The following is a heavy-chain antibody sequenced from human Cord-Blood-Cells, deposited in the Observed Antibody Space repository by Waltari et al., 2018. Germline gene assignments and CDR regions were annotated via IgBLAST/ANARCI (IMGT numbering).Heavy chain of an antibody. CDR1: GYNFTGYY. CDR3: ARDRYSSWYYFDY. V-gene: IGHV1-2*02. D-gene: IGHD6-13*01. CDR2: INPNSGGT. J-gene: IGHJ4*02. Sequence: ASGYNFTGYYMHWVRQAPGQGLEWMGWINPNSGGTNYAQKFQGRVTMTRDTSISTAYMELSRLRSDDTAVYYCARDRYSSWYYFDYWGQGTLVTVSS.